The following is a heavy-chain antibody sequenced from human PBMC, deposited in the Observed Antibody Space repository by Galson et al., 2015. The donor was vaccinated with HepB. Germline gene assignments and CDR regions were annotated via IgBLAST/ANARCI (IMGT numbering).Heavy chain of an antibody. Sequence: SETLSLTCTVSGGSISSYHWTWIRQSPGKGLEWIGEIHHSGSSNYNPSLKGRVTISLDTSKNQFFLKLSSVTAADTAVYYCARSYCSGGSCYSHFDYWGQGTLVTVSS. CDR1: GGSISSYH. CDR2: IHHSGSS. J-gene: IGHJ4*02. V-gene: IGHV4-34*01. CDR3: ARSYCSGGSCYSHFDY. D-gene: IGHD2-15*01.